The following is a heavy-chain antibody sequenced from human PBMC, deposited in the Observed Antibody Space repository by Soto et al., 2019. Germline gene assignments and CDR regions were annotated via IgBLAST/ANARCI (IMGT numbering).Heavy chain of an antibody. CDR2: ISAYNGNT. CDR3: ERTYYSPTYYYDCSGYATHLFFFDY. J-gene: IGHJ4*02. D-gene: IGHD3-22*01. Sequence: QVQLVQSGAEVKKPGASVKVSCKASGYTFTSYGITWVRQAPGQGLEWMGWISAYNGNTNYAQKLQGRVTMTTNTSPSTANMGLRSVRSDDTGLYYCERTYYSPTYYYDCSGYATHLFFFDYWGQGTLVNVSS. V-gene: IGHV1-18*01. CDR1: GYTFTSYG.